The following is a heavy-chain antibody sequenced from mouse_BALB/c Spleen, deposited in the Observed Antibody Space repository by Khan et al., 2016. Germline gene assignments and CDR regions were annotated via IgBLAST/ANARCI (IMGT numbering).Heavy chain of an antibody. Sequence: QIQLVQSGPELKKPGETVKISCKASGYTFTNYGMNWVKQAPGKGLKWMGWINTNTGEPTYAEEFKGRFAFSLETSASTAYLQINNLKNEDTATYGCAEDYYGSNWFAYWGQGTLVTVSA. V-gene: IGHV9-3*02. CDR1: GYTFTNYG. D-gene: IGHD1-1*01. J-gene: IGHJ3*01. CDR3: AEDYYGSNWFAY. CDR2: INTNTGEP.